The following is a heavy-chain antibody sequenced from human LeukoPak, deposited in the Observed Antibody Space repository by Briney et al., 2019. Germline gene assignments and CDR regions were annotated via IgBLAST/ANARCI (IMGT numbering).Heavy chain of an antibody. J-gene: IGHJ6*01. Sequence: GASVKVSCKASGFTFTSSAMQWVRQARGQRLEWIGWIVVGSGNTNYAQKFQERVTITRDMSTSTAYMELSSLRSEDTAVYYCAAYIVVVPAAMGDHYYGMDVWGKGPRSPSPQ. CDR2: IVVGSGNT. CDR1: GFTFTSSA. V-gene: IGHV1-58*02. CDR3: AAYIVVVPAAMGDHYYGMDV. D-gene: IGHD2-2*01.